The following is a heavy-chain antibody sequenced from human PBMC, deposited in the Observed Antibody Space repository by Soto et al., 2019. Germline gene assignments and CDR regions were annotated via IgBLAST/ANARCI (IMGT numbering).Heavy chain of an antibody. D-gene: IGHD6-19*01. J-gene: IGHJ5*02. CDR1: GFTFSSYG. CDR3: AREVRGWYGWFDP. Sequence: LRLSCAASGFTFSSYGMHWVRQAPGKGLEWVAVIWYDGSNKYYADSVKGRFTISRDNSKNTLYLQMNSLRAEDTAVYYCAREVRGWYGWFDPWGQGTLVTVSS. V-gene: IGHV3-33*01. CDR2: IWYDGSNK.